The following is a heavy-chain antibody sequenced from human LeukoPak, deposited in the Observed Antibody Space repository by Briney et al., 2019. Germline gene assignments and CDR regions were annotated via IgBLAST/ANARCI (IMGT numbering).Heavy chain of an antibody. V-gene: IGHV4-59*01. CDR2: IYYSGST. CDR1: GGSISSYY. J-gene: IGHJ4*02. Sequence: SETLSLTCTVSGGSISSYYWSWIRQPPGKGLEWIGYIYYSGSTNYNPSLKSRVTISVDTSKNQFSLKLSSVTAADTAVYYCARSYYDYVWGPFDYWGPRTLVTVSS. CDR3: ARSYYDYVWGPFDY. D-gene: IGHD3-16*01.